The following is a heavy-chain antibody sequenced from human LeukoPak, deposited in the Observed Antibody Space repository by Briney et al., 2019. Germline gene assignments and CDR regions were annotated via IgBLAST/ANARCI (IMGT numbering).Heavy chain of an antibody. CDR3: TLRTVTGGY. CDR1: GFTFSSYA. D-gene: IGHD4-17*01. Sequence: GGSLRLSCAVSGFTFSSYALSWVRQAPGKGLEWVSGISDSGGSTYYADSVKGRFTISRDNSKNTLYLQMNSLKTEDTAVYYCTLRTVTGGYWGQGTLVTVSS. V-gene: IGHV3-23*01. J-gene: IGHJ4*02. CDR2: ISDSGGST.